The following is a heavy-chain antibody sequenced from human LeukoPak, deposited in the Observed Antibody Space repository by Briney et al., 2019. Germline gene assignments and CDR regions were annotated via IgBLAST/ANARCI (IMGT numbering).Heavy chain of an antibody. Sequence: SETLSLTCAVYGGSFSGYYWSWIRQPPGKGLEWIGEINHSGSTNYNPSLKSRVTISVDTSKNQFSLKLSSVTAADTAVYYCARWLSSSSTYYYYYMDVWGKGTTVTVSS. D-gene: IGHD6-6*01. J-gene: IGHJ6*03. CDR1: GGSFSGYY. V-gene: IGHV4-34*01. CDR2: INHSGST. CDR3: ARWLSSSSTYYYYYMDV.